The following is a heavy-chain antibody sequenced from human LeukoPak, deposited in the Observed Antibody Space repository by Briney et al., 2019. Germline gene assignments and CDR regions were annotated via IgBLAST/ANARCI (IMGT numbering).Heavy chain of an antibody. CDR3: ARQPGSFTYYDFWSGYYTLNWFDP. Sequence: SETLSLTCIVSGGSISSSGYYWGWIRQPPGEGLEWIGNIYYSGSTYYNPSLKSRVTISVDTSKNQFSLKLSSVTAADTAVYYCARQPGSFTYYDFWSGYYTLNWFDPWGQGTLVTVSS. D-gene: IGHD3-3*01. CDR1: GGSISSSGYY. CDR2: IYYSGST. J-gene: IGHJ5*02. V-gene: IGHV4-39*01.